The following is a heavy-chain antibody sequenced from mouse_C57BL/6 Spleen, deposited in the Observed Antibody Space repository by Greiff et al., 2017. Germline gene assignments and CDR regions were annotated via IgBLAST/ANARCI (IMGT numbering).Heavy chain of an antibody. CDR3: ASHDGYSAWFAY. D-gene: IGHD2-3*01. Sequence: QVHVKQPGAELVKPGASVKMSCKASGYTFTSYWITWVKQRPGQGLEWIGDIYPGSGSTNYNEKFKSKATLTVDTSSSTAYMQLSSLTSEDSAVYYCASHDGYSAWFAYWGQGTLVTVSA. J-gene: IGHJ3*01. CDR2: IYPGSGST. V-gene: IGHV1-55*01. CDR1: GYTFTSYW.